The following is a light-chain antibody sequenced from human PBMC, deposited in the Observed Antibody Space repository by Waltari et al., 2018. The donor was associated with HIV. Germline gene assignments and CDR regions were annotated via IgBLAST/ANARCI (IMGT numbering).Light chain of an antibody. V-gene: IGKV4-1*01. CDR2: WAS. CDR1: QSLLYSSNNKNY. CDR3: QQYYSAPYT. Sequence: DIVMTQSPDSLAVSLGERATINCKSSQSLLYSSNNKNYLAWYQQKPGQPPKLLIYWASTRESGVPDRFSGSGSGTDFTLTISSLQAEYVAVYYCQQYYSAPYTFGQGTKLEIK. J-gene: IGKJ2*01.